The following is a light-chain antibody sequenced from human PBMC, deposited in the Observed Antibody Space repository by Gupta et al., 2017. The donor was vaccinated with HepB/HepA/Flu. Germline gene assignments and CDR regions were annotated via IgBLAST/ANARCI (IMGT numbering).Light chain of an antibody. CDR1: QSLVYSDGNTY. CDR3: MQGTHWPLT. CDR2: KVS. V-gene: IGKV2-30*01. J-gene: IGKJ4*01. Sequence: DVGLTQSPLSLPVTLGQPASISCRSSQSLVYSDGNTYLTWFQQRPGQSPRRLIHKVSDRDSGVPDRFSGSGSGTDFTLKISRVEAEDVAIYYCMQGTHWPLTFGGGTKVEIK.